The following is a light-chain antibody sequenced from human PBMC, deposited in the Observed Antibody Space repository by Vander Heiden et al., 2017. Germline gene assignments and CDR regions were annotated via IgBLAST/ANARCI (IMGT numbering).Light chain of an antibody. J-gene: IGLJ2*01. V-gene: IGLV2-14*03. CDR2: DVS. CDR3: ASYATRSTLEL. CDR1: SSDVDGKIY. Sequence: QSVLTQPASVSGSPGQSITITCTETSSDVDGKIYVSWYQHHPGKVPKLLMYDVSNRPSGVSYRFSGSKSGNTASLTISGLQAEDEADYYCASYATRSTLELFGGGTKLTVL.